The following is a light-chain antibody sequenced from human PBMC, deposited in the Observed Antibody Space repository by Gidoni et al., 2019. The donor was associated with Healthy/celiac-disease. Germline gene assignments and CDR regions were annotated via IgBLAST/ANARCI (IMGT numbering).Light chain of an antibody. J-gene: IGKJ5*01. Sequence: IRMTQSPSSLSASVGDRVTITCRASQSISSYFNWYQQKQGKAPKLLIYAASSLQSGVPSRFSGSGSGTDFTLTISSLQPEDFATYYCQQSYSTPSTFGHGTQLEIK. CDR1: QSISSY. CDR3: QQSYSTPST. CDR2: AAS. V-gene: IGKV1-39*01.